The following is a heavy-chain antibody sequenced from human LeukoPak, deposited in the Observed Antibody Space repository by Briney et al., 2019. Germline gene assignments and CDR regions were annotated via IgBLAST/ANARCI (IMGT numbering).Heavy chain of an antibody. CDR1: GYTFINYG. D-gene: IGHD4-17*01. CDR2: ISVYNGNT. Sequence: GFSVPVSCKASGYTFINYGFSWVRPAPGQGLDGMGWISVYNGNTNYVQKSQDRVTMTTDTSTSTAYMELRSLRSDDTAVYYCARDVYAKVTSVTTVGYWGQGTLVTVSS. CDR3: ARDVYAKVTSVTTVGY. J-gene: IGHJ4*02. V-gene: IGHV1-18*01.